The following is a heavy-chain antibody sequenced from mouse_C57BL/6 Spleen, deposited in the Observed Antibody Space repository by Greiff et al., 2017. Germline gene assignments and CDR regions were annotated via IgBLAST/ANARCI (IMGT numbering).Heavy chain of an antibody. Sequence: EVKLMESGGGLVQPGGSLKLSCAASGFTFSDYYMYWVRQTPEKRLEWVAYISNGGGSTYYPDTVKGRFTISRDNAKNTLYLQMSRLKSEDTAMYYCARQRAFITTVVATRDWYFDVWGTGTTVTVSS. CDR1: GFTFSDYY. V-gene: IGHV5-12*01. CDR2: ISNGGGST. J-gene: IGHJ1*03. CDR3: ARQRAFITTVVATRDWYFDV. D-gene: IGHD1-1*01.